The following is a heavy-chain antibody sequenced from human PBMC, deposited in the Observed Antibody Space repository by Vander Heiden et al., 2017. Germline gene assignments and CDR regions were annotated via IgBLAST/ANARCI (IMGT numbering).Heavy chain of an antibody. Sequence: QVQLQQRGAGLLKPSETLSLTCAVYGGSFRGYYWSWIRQPPGKGLGWIGESNHSGSTNYNPSLKRRVTISVDTSKNQFSLKLSSVTAADTAVYYCASTTNYYYSPMKVDYFDYWCQGTLVTVSS. CDR2: SNHSGST. CDR3: ASTTNYYYSPMKVDYFDY. D-gene: IGHD3-22*01. V-gene: IGHV4-34*01. CDR1: GGSFRGYY. J-gene: IGHJ4*02.